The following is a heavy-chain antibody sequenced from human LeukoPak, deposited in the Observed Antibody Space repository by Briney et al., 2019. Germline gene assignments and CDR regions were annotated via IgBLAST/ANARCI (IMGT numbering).Heavy chain of an antibody. CDR3: VRHRKTYCTTTRCSYYFDY. D-gene: IGHD2-2*01. V-gene: IGHV4-39*01. CDR2: IYYSGTT. J-gene: IGHJ4*02. CDR1: GGSISSTAYY. Sequence: SETLSLTCSVSGGSISSTAYYWGWLRQAQGKGLEWIGTIYYSGTTQYNPFLKSRVIISVDTSKNQYSLKVRSVIAADLAVYYCVRHRKTYCTTTRCSYYFDYWGQGALVTVSS.